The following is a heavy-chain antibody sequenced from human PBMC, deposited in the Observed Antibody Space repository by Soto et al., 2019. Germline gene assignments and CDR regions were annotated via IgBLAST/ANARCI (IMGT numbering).Heavy chain of an antibody. Sequence: VKVSCKASGGTFSSYAISWVRQAPGQGLEWMGGIIPIFGTANYAQKFQGRVTITADESTSTAYMELSSLRSEDTAVYYCARGDEPPPNYYFDYWGQGTLVTVSS. V-gene: IGHV1-69*01. CDR3: ARGDEPPPNYYFDY. CDR1: GGTFSSYA. D-gene: IGHD7-27*01. J-gene: IGHJ4*02. CDR2: IIPIFGTA.